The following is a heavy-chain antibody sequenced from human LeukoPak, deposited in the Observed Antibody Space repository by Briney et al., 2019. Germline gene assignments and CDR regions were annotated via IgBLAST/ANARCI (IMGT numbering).Heavy chain of an antibody. Sequence: GAPVKVSCKASGGTFSSYAISWVRQAPGQGLEWMGGIIPIFGTANYAQKFQGRVTITTDESTSTAYMELSSLRSEDTAVYYCARGITMVRGAQRYYFDYWGQGTLVTVSS. V-gene: IGHV1-69*05. D-gene: IGHD3-10*01. CDR2: IIPIFGTA. CDR3: ARGITMVRGAQRYYFDY. CDR1: GGTFSSYA. J-gene: IGHJ4*02.